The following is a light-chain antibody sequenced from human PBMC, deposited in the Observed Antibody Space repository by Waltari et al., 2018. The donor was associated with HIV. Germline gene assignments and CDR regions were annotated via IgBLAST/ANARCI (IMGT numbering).Light chain of an antibody. CDR3: QVWDSSSDHVV. Sequence: SYVLPQPPSVSVAPGKTARITCGGTTIGSKSVHWYQQKPGQAPVLVIYYDSDRLSGIPERFSGSNSGNTATLTISRVEAGDEADYYCQVWDSSSDHVVFGGGTKLTVL. CDR1: TIGSKS. J-gene: IGLJ2*01. CDR2: YDS. V-gene: IGLV3-21*04.